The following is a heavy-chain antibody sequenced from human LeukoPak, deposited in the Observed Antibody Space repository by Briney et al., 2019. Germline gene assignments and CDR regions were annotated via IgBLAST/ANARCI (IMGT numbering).Heavy chain of an antibody. CDR2: ISSSSSTI. V-gene: IGHV3-48*02. J-gene: IGHJ4*02. CDR3: ARDDDYVWGTYRFDY. Sequence: GGSLRLSCAASGFTFSTYSMNWVRQAPGKGLEWVSYISSSSSTIYYADSVRGRFTISRDNAKNSLYPQMNSLRDEDTAVYYCARDDDYVWGTYRFDYWGQGTLVTVSS. D-gene: IGHD3-16*02. CDR1: GFTFSTYS.